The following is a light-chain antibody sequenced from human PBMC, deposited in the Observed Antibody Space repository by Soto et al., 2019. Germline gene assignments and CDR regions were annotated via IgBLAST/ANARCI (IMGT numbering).Light chain of an antibody. V-gene: IGLV1-40*01. J-gene: IGLJ2*01. CDR3: QSYDTSLSAVV. Sequence: QPVLTQPPSVSGAPGQRVTISCTGSSSNIGARYDVHWYQQLPGTAPKLLIYGNSIRPSGVPDRFSGSKSGTSASLAITGLQAEDEADYYCQSYDTSLSAVVFGGGTKLTVL. CDR1: SSNIGARYD. CDR2: GNS.